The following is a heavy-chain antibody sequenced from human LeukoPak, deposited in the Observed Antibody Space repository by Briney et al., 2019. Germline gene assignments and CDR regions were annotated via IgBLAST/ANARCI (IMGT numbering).Heavy chain of an antibody. CDR3: ARDRPYTGGWRGFDY. Sequence: ASVNVSCKASGGTFSRYAISWVRQAPGQELEWMGGIIPMFGIANYAQKFQGRVTITADESTSTAYMELSSLRSEDTAVYYCARDRPYTGGWRGFDYWGQGTLVTVSS. J-gene: IGHJ4*02. V-gene: IGHV1-69*13. D-gene: IGHD6-19*01. CDR2: IIPMFGIA. CDR1: GGTFSRYA.